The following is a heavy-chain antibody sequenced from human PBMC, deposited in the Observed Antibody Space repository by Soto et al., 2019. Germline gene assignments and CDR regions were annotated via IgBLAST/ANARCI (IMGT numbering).Heavy chain of an antibody. CDR1: GYSFTTYW. D-gene: IGHD3-10*01. CDR2: IYPGDSDT. V-gene: IGHV5-51*01. Sequence: GESLKISCKGSGYSFTTYWIGWVRQMPGKGLEWMGIIYPGDSDTRYSPSFQGQVTISADKSISTAYLQWSSLKASDTAMYYCAKDLAEVRGVIGWYYYYGMDVWGQGTTVTVSS. CDR3: AKDLAEVRGVIGWYYYYGMDV. J-gene: IGHJ6*02.